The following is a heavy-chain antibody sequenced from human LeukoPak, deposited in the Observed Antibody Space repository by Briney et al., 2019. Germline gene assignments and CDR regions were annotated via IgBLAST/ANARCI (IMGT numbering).Heavy chain of an antibody. CDR1: GYTFTNYD. CDR3: ARSGSSSDY. CDR2: MNPNSGNT. D-gene: IGHD6-6*01. Sequence: GASVKVSCKSSGYTFTNYDINWVRQAAGQGLEWMGWMNPNSGNTGYAQKFQGRVTITRNTSISTAYMELSSLRSEDTAVYYCARSGSSSDYWGQGTLVTVSS. V-gene: IGHV1-8*01. J-gene: IGHJ4*02.